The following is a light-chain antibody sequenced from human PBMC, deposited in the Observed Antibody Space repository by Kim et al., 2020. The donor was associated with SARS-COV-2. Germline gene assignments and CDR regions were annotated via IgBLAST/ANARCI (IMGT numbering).Light chain of an antibody. V-gene: IGKV1-9*01. J-gene: IGKJ5*01. CDR2: AAS. CDR1: QGISSY. Sequence: SVGDIVTITGRASQGISSYLAWYQQKPGKAPKLLIDAASTLQSGVPSRFSGSGSGTEFTLTISSLQPEDFATYYCQQLNSYLSITFGQGTRLEIK. CDR3: QQLNSYLSIT.